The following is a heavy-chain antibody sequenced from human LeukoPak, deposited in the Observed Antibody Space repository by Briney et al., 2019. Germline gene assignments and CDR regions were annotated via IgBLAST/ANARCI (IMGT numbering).Heavy chain of an antibody. CDR1: GFSFSSHW. D-gene: IGHD2-21*01. CDR3: ASFGISWRSSY. Sequence: GGSLRLSCAASGFSFSSHWVXWVRQAPXXXXXWVSRISDDGSYTSNVDSVKGRFTISRDNVNDMLYLHMNSLRAEDTAVYYCASFGISWRSSYWGQGTLVTVSS. J-gene: IGHJ4*02. CDR2: ISDDGSYT. V-gene: IGHV3-74*01.